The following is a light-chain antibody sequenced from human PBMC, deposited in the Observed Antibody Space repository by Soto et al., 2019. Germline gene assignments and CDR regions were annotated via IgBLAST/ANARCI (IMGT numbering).Light chain of an antibody. CDR2: DAS. Sequence: DIQMTQSPSSLSASVGDRVTITCQASQDITNHLHWYQQKPGKAPKLLSYDASNLETAVPSRFSGSGFGTDFTFISNNLQPEDFATYFCQHCHILPWTFGQGTKVEIK. J-gene: IGKJ1*01. V-gene: IGKV1-33*01. CDR1: QDITNH. CDR3: QHCHILPWT.